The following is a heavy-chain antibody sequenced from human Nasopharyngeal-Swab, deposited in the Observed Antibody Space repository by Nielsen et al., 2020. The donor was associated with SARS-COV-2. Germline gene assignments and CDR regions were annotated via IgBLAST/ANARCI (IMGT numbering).Heavy chain of an antibody. D-gene: IGHD6-25*01. CDR2: ISSSAYSE. J-gene: IGHJ5*02. V-gene: IGHV3-11*01. Sequence: RQAPGKGLEWVSGISSSAYSEFYADSVKGRFTISRGNAQNSLYLQMNNLRADDTAVYYCARDKGTSGWFDPWGPGTLVTVSS. CDR3: ARDKGTSGWFDP.